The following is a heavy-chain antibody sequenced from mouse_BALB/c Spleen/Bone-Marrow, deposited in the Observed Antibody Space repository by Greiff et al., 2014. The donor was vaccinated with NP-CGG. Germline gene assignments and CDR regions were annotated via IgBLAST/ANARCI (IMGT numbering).Heavy chain of an antibody. CDR1: GFNIKDTY. V-gene: IGHV14-3*02. CDR2: IDPANGNT. D-gene: IGHD4-1*01. Sequence: VQLQQPGAELVKPGASVKLSCTASGFNIKDTYMHWVKQRPERGLEWIGRIDPANGNTKYDPKFQGKATITADTSSNTAYLQLSSLTSEDTAVYYCARWEYYAMDYGGQGTSVTVSS. CDR3: ARWEYYAMDY. J-gene: IGHJ4*01.